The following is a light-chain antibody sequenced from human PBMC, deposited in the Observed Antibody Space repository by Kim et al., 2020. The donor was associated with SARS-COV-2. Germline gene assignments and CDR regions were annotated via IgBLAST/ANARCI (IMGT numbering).Light chain of an antibody. J-gene: IGLJ1*01. CDR2: DVS. CDR3: SSYTSGSTLYV. V-gene: IGLV2-14*03. CDR1: SADIADSNY. Sequence: ITVSCTGTSADIADSNYVSWYQQHPGKAPKLMIYDVSNRPSGVSYRFSGSKSGNTASLTISGLQAEDEADYYCSSYTSGSTLYVFGTGTKVTVL.